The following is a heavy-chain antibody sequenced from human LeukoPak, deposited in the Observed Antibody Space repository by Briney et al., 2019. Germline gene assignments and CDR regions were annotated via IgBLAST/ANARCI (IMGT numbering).Heavy chain of an antibody. V-gene: IGHV3-21*01. CDR3: ARSSTVPNPDY. CDR2: ISSSSSYI. Sequence: GGSLRLSCAASGFTVSSNYMSWVRQAPGKGLEWVSSISSSSSYIYYADSVKGRFTISRDNAKNSLYLQMNSLRAEDTAVYYCARSSTVPNPDYWGQGTLVTVSS. CDR1: GFTVSSNY. J-gene: IGHJ4*02. D-gene: IGHD4-17*01.